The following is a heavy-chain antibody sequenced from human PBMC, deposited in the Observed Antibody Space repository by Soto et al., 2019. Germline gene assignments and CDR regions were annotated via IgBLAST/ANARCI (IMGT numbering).Heavy chain of an antibody. CDR2: IYYSGST. CDR1: GGSISSSSYY. D-gene: IGHD3-22*01. Sequence: PSETLSLTCTVSGGSISSSSYYWGWIRQPPGKGLEWIGSIYYSGSTYYIPSLKSRLSFSIDTSKNQFSLKLSSVTAADTAVYYCVRGPLYYDSSGYYNWFDPWGQGTQVTVSS. V-gene: IGHV4-39*07. J-gene: IGHJ5*02. CDR3: VRGPLYYDSSGYYNWFDP.